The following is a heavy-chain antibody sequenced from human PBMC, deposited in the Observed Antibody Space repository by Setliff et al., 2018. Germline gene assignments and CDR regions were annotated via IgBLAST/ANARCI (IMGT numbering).Heavy chain of an antibody. Sequence: GASVKVSCQASGYTFTNHYMHWVRQAPGQGLEWMGMINPGGGSTTYAQKFQGRVTMTRDTSTSTVYMELSSLRTEDTAVYYCARGYYDSYARYYVVGDYWGQGTPVTVSS. J-gene: IGHJ4*02. V-gene: IGHV1-46*01. CDR3: ARGYYDSYARYYVVGDY. CDR1: GYTFTNHY. D-gene: IGHD3-22*01. CDR2: INPGGGST.